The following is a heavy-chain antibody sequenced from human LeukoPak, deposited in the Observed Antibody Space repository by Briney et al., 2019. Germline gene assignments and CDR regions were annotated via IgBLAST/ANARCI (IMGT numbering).Heavy chain of an antibody. J-gene: IGHJ3*02. D-gene: IGHD3-3*01. CDR3: ARDPGITIFGVVTDDAFDI. CDR1: GGSISSGSYY. V-gene: IGHV4-61*02. CDR2: IYTSGIT. Sequence: SETLSLTCTVPGGSISSGSYYWSWIRQPAGKGLEWLGRIYTSGITNYNPSLKSRVTISVDTSKNQFSLKLSSVTAADTAVYYCARDPGITIFGVVTDDAFDIWGQGTMVTVSS.